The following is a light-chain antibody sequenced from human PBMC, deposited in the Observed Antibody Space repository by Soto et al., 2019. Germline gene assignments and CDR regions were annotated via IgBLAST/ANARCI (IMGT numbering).Light chain of an antibody. CDR2: LGS. CDR3: MQALQTPT. CDR1: QSLLHSNGYNY. Sequence: DIVRTQSPLSLPVTPGEPASISCRSSQSLLHSNGYNYLDWYLQKPGQSPQLLIYLGSNRASGVPDRFSGSGSGTDFTLKISRVEAEDVGVYYCMQALQTPTFGQGTKVDIK. J-gene: IGKJ1*01. V-gene: IGKV2-28*01.